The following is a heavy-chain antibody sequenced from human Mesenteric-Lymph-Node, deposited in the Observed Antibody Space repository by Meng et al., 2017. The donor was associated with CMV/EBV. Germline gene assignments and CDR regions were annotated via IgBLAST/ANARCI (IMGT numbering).Heavy chain of an antibody. J-gene: IGHJ5*02. V-gene: IGHV1-2*02. Sequence: ASVKVSCKASGYTFTGYYMHWVRQAPGQGLEWMGWINPNSGGTNYAQKFQGRVTMTRDTSISTAYMELSRLRSDDTAVYYCARNSLRDGSTGFDPWGQGTLVTVSS. D-gene: IGHD5-24*01. CDR2: INPNSGGT. CDR3: ARNSLRDGSTGFDP. CDR1: GYTFTGYY.